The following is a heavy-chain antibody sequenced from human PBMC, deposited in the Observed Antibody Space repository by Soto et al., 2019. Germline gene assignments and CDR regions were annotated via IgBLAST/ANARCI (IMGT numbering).Heavy chain of an antibody. Sequence: GGSLRLSCAASGFTVSSKYMSWVRQAPGKGLEWVSLIQSGGPTYYADSVKGRFTISRDTSENTVHLQMDSLRAEDTAVYYCARDDVLCDGGRCYGVPLDVWGKGTTATVSS. D-gene: IGHD2-15*01. CDR1: GFTVSSKY. J-gene: IGHJ6*03. V-gene: IGHV3-66*01. CDR3: ARDDVLCDGGRCYGVPLDV. CDR2: IQSGGPT.